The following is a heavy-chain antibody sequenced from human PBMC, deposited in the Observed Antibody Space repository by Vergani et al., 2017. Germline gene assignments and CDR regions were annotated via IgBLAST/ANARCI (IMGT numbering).Heavy chain of an antibody. CDR3: ARESRWYYGSGSYYNDPYYYYWRDV. V-gene: IGHV1-69*01. CDR2: IIPIFGTA. Sequence: QVQLVQSGAEVKKPGSSVKVSCKASGGTFSSYAISWVRQAPGQGLEWMGGIIPIFGTANYAQKFQGRVTITADESTSTAYMELSSLRSEDTAVYYCARESRWYYGSGSYYNDPYYYYWRDVWGKGP. CDR1: GGTFSSYA. J-gene: IGHJ6*01. D-gene: IGHD3-10*01.